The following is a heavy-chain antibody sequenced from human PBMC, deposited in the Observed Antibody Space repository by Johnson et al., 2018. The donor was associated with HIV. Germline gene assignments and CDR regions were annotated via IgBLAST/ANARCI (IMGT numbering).Heavy chain of an antibody. D-gene: IGHD6-19*01. Sequence: QVQLVESGGGVVQPGRSLRLSCTGFGFTFNRYAIHWVRQAPNKGLEWVAVISYDGSNKYYADSVKGRFTISRDNSKNTLYLQMNSLRAEDTAVYYCARDRSSGWYGGVDAFDIWGQGTMVTVSS. CDR3: ARDRSSGWYGGVDAFDI. CDR1: GFTFNRYA. J-gene: IGHJ3*02. CDR2: ISYDGSNK. V-gene: IGHV3-30-3*01.